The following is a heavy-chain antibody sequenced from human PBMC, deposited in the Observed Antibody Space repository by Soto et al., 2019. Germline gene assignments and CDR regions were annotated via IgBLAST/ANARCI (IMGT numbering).Heavy chain of an antibody. CDR2: IKNKANSYTT. J-gene: IGHJ5*02. CDR1: GFTFSDHY. CDR3: PGVRLGGSGPPAT. Sequence: EVQLVESGGGLVQPEGSLRLSCAASGFTFSDHYMDWVRQAPGKGLEWVGRIKNKANSYTTEYAAPVKGRFIISRVVSKTQGFLKRNPLKPAAPALYSVPGVRLGGSGPPATWGQEIRSPSPQ. V-gene: IGHV3-72*01. D-gene: IGHD6-25*01.